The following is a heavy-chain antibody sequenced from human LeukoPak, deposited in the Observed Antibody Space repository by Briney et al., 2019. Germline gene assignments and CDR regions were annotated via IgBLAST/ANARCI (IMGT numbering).Heavy chain of an antibody. D-gene: IGHD3-10*01. CDR1: GFTFSNYC. J-gene: IGHJ4*02. CDR2: IWYDGSNK. CDR3: ARGGNYYGSGSPDY. V-gene: IGHV3-33*01. Sequence: PGGSLRLSCAASGFTFSNYCMHWVRQDPGKGLEWVAVIWYDGSNKYYADSVKGRFTISRDNSKNTLYLQMNSLRVEDTAVYYCARGGNYYGSGSPDYWGQGTLVTVSS.